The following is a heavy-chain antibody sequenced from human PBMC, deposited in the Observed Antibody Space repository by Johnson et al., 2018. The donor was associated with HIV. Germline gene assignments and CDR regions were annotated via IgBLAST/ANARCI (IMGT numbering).Heavy chain of an antibody. CDR2: IRYDGSNK. D-gene: IGHD5-18*01. V-gene: IGHV3-30*02. Sequence: QVQLVESGGGVVQPGGSLRLSCAASGFTFSSYGMHWVRQAPGKGLEWVAFIRYDGSNKYYADSVKGRFTISRDNSENTLYLQMNSLRAEDTAVYYCAKRGRFGVDTAMVIDAFDIWGQGTMVTVSS. CDR3: AKRGRFGVDTAMVIDAFDI. CDR1: GFTFSSYG. J-gene: IGHJ3*02.